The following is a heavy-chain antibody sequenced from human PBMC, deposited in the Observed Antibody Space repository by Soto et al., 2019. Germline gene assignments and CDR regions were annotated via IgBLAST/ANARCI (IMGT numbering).Heavy chain of an antibody. CDR2: INNGGST. CDR1: GFTVSTNY. V-gene: IGHV3-66*01. Sequence: GGSLRLSCAASGFTVSTNYVTWVRQAPGKGLEWVSLINNGGSTYYADSVKGRYTISRDNSKNTVFLQMNSLRAEDTAVYYCAKIVEHYDILTGYSKPHFDYWGQGTLVTVSS. J-gene: IGHJ4*02. CDR3: AKIVEHYDILTGYSKPHFDY. D-gene: IGHD3-9*01.